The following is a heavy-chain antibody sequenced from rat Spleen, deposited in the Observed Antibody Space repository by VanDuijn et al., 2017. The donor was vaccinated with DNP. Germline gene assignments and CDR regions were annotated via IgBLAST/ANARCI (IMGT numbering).Heavy chain of an antibody. Sequence: EVQLVESGGGLVQPGRSLKLSCAASGFTFSAYYMAWVRQAPTKGLEWVAYIGSDGYAPYYGDSVKGRFTISRDNEKSTLYLQMNSLRSEDMATYYCIRWNSGHFDYWGQGVMVTVSS. CDR2: IGSDGYAP. CDR3: IRWNSGHFDY. V-gene: IGHV5-22*01. D-gene: IGHD4-3*01. J-gene: IGHJ2*01. CDR1: GFTFSAYY.